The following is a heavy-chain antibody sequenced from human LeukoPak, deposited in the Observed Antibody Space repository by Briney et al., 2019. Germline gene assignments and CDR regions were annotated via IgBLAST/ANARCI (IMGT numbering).Heavy chain of an antibody. CDR1: AFTFNTFDNFA. J-gene: IGHJ4*02. Sequence: GGSLRLSCSVSAFTFNTFDNFAMNWVRQAPGKGLEWVAAISESGASTYYAASVKGRFTISRDNSENTLYLQMHGLRAGDTAVYYCTRNSGWYGVSWGQGTLVSVSS. V-gene: IGHV3-23*01. CDR2: ISESGAST. D-gene: IGHD6-19*01. CDR3: TRNSGWYGVS.